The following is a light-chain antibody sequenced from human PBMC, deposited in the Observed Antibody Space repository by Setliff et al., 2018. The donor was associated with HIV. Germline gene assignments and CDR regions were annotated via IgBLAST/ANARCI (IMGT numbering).Light chain of an antibody. V-gene: IGLV2-23*02. CDR3: CSYAGSGPV. Sequence: QSALTQPASVSGSPGQSITLSCTGTSSDVGGYNYVSWYQQHPDKAPKLMIYDVKNRPSGVSDRFSGSKSGNTASLTISGLQAEAAADYYCCSYAGSGPVFGAGTKVTVL. CDR1: SSDVGGYNY. CDR2: DVK. J-gene: IGLJ1*01.